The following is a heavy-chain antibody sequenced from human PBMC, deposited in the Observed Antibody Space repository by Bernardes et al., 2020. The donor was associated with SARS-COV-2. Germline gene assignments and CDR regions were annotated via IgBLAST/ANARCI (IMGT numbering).Heavy chain of an antibody. CDR2: IKGSGGST. Sequence: GGSLRLSCAASGFTFSGYGMSWVRQAPGKGLEWVANIKGSGGSTYYADSVKGRFTVSRDNAKNTLYLQMSSLRAEDTAVFYCARVGLGGGYSEFDGWGQGTLVTVSS. V-gene: IGHV3-23*01. CDR3: ARVGLGGGYSEFDG. CDR1: GFTFSGYG. D-gene: IGHD1-26*01. J-gene: IGHJ4*02.